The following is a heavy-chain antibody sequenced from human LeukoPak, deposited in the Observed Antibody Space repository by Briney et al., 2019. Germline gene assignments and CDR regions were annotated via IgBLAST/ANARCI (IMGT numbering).Heavy chain of an antibody. CDR1: GFTFDDYA. CDR2: ISWNGGST. V-gene: IGHV3-43D*04. J-gene: IGHJ4*02. Sequence: PGGSLRLSCAASGFTFDDYAMHWVRQAPGKGLEWVSLISWNGGSTYYADSVKGRFTISRDNSKNSLYLQMNSLRAEDTALSYCAKAATEYSSSWLDYWGQGTLVTVSS. CDR3: AKAATEYSSSWLDY. D-gene: IGHD6-6*01.